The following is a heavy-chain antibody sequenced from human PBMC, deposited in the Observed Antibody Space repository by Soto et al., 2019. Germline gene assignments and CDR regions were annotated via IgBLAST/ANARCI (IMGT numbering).Heavy chain of an antibody. V-gene: IGHV4-59*12. CDR3: ARTGRGSSNILLWFGESPNWFDP. Sequence: PSETLSLTCTVSGGSINNYYWSWIRQPPGKGLEWIGYIYDSGSTHYNPSLESRVTISEDTSKNQFSLKLSSVTAADTAVYYCARTGRGSSNILLWFGESPNWFDPWGQGTLVTVSS. CDR2: IYDSGST. CDR1: GGSINNYY. J-gene: IGHJ5*02. D-gene: IGHD3-10*01.